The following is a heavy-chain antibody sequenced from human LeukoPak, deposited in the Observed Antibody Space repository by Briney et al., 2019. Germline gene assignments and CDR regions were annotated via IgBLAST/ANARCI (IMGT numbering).Heavy chain of an antibody. CDR1: GGSINSYY. V-gene: IGHV4-59*12. CDR2: IYYSGST. CDR3: ARGVGAAGKAEYFQH. Sequence: SETLSLTCTVSGGSINSYYWSWIRQPPGKGLEWIGYIYYSGSTNYNPSLKSRVTISVDTSKNQFSLKLSSVTAADTAVYYCARGVGAAGKAEYFQHWGQGTLVTVSS. D-gene: IGHD6-13*01. J-gene: IGHJ1*01.